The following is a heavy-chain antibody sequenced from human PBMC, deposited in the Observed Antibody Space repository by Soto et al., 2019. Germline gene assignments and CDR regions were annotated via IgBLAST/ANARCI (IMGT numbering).Heavy chain of an antibody. J-gene: IGHJ4*02. V-gene: IGHV3-23*01. CDR1: GFTFSSHA. CDR2: ITNTGGNK. CDR3: VKASGESYPGSRVFDY. Sequence: EVQLLVSGGGFVQSGGSLRLSCGASGFTFSSHAMTRVRQAPGEGLEWVSTITNTGGNKIYADSVKGRFNISRANSKNTLFLQMNNLRVEDTATYYCVKASGESYPGSRVFDYWGQGTRVTVSS. D-gene: IGHD3-10*01.